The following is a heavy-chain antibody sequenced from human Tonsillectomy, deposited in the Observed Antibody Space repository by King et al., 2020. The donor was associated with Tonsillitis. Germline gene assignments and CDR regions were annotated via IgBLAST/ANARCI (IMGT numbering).Heavy chain of an antibody. CDR3: ARDHGYHDSSGYSTYYYMDV. CDR1: GFTFSSYG. Sequence: QVQLVESGGGVVQPGRSLRLSCAASGFTFSSYGFHWVRQAPGKGLEWVAVIWYDGSSEHYADSVKGRFTISTDNSKNTLFLQMNSLRAEDTAVYYCARDHGYHDSSGYSTYYYMDVWGKGTTVTVAS. V-gene: IGHV3-33*01. J-gene: IGHJ6*03. CDR2: IWYDGSSE. D-gene: IGHD3-22*01.